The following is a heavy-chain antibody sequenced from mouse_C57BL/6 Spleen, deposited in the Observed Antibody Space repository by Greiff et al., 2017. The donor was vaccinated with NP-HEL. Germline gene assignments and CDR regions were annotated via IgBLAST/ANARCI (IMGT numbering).Heavy chain of an antibody. CDR2: IYPGDGDT. D-gene: IGHD2-4*01. Sequence: QVQLQQSGPELVKPGASVKISCKASGYAFSSSWMNWVKQRPGKGLEWIGRIYPGDGDTNYNGKFKGKATLTADKSSSTAYMQLSSLTSEDSAVYFCAREDYDYDRYYAMDYWGQGTSVTVSS. J-gene: IGHJ4*01. CDR3: AREDYDYDRYYAMDY. V-gene: IGHV1-82*01. CDR1: GYAFSSSW.